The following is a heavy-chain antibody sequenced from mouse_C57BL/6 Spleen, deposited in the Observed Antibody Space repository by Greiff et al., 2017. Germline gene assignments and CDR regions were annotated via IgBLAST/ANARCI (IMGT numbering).Heavy chain of an antibody. CDR1: GFNIKDYY. J-gene: IGHJ3*01. D-gene: IGHD1-1*01. V-gene: IGHV14-2*01. Sequence: VQLQQSGAELVKPGASVKLSCTASGFNIKDYYMHWVKQRTEQGLAWIGRIDPEDGETKYAPKFQGKATITADTSSNTAYLQLSSLTSEDTAVYYCASPITTVVATDWFAYWGQGTLVTVSA. CDR3: ASPITTVVATDWFAY. CDR2: IDPEDGET.